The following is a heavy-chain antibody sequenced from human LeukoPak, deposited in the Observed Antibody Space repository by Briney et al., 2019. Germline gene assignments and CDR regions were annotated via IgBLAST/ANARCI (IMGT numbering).Heavy chain of an antibody. Sequence: GGSLRLSCAASGFTVSSNYMSWVRQAPGKGLEWVSVIYSGGSTYYADSVKGRFTISRDNSKNTLYLQLNSLRAEDTAVYYCARDLGDSSGYYMYWGQGTLVTVSS. V-gene: IGHV3-66*01. CDR3: ARDLGDSSGYYMY. D-gene: IGHD3-22*01. J-gene: IGHJ4*02. CDR2: IYSGGST. CDR1: GFTVSSNY.